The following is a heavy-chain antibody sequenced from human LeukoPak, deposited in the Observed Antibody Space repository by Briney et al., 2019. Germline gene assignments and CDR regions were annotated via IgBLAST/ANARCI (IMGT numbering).Heavy chain of an antibody. CDR1: GFTFSSYA. Sequence: KAGGSLRLSCAASGFTFSSYAMSWVRQAPGKGLEWVSSISSGSTYIYYADSVKGRFTISRDNAKYSVYLQMNSLRAEDTAVYYCARDRGSVYDYCTSNFDLWGQGTLVTVSS. D-gene: IGHD5/OR15-5a*01. CDR3: ARDRGSVYDYCTSNFDL. J-gene: IGHJ4*02. CDR2: ISSGSTYI. V-gene: IGHV3-21*01.